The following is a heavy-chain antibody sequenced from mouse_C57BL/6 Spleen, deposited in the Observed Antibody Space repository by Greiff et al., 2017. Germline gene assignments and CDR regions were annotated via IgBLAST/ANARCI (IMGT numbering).Heavy chain of an antibody. Sequence: VQLQQSGPELVKPGASVQISCKASGYSFTDYNMNWVKPSHGQSLEWIGVINPNYGTTSYNQKFKGKATLTVDQSSSTAYMQLNSLTSEDAAVYYCAPFITTVVAEAMDDWGKGTSGTVSS. D-gene: IGHD1-1*01. CDR2: INPNYGTT. CDR1: GYSFTDYN. J-gene: IGHJ4*01. V-gene: IGHV1-39*01. CDR3: APFITTVVAEAMDD.